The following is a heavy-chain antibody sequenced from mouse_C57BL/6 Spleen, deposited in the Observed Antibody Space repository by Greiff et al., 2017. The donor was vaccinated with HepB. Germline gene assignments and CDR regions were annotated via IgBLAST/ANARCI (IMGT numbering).Heavy chain of an antibody. D-gene: IGHD1-2*01. Sequence: QVQLQQPGAELVKPGASVKLSCKASGYTFTSYWMHWVKQRPGRGLEWTGRIDPNSGGTKYNEKFKSKATLTVDKPSSTAYMQLSSLTSEDSAVYYCARGLRLYYYYAMDYWGQGTSVTVSS. CDR2: IDPNSGGT. J-gene: IGHJ4*01. V-gene: IGHV1-72*01. CDR3: ARGLRLYYYYAMDY. CDR1: GYTFTSYW.